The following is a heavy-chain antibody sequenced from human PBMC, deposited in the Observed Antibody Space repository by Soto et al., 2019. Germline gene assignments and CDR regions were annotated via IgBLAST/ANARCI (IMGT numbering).Heavy chain of an antibody. CDR2: ISSSGPYT. V-gene: IGHV3-11*06. J-gene: IGHJ6*02. CDR3: ARVPVSMVRGYGMDV. D-gene: IGHD3-10*01. Sequence: QVQLVESGGGLVKPGGSLRLSCAASVFTFNDYYMSWVRQAPGKGLEWVSYISSSGPYTKYGDSVKGRFTISRDNAKNSLYLQMSSLRVEDTAVYYCARVPVSMVRGYGMDVWGQGTTVTVSS. CDR1: VFTFNDYY.